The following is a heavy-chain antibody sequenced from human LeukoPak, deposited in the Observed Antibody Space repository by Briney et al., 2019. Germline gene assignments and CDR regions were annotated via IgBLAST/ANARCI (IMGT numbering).Heavy chain of an antibody. CDR2: ISPDGRNI. J-gene: IGHJ4*02. D-gene: IGHD1-7*01. V-gene: IGHV3-74*01. CDR1: RFTPSDYW. Sequence: GGSLRLSPAASRFTPSDYWINWVRQAPGKGPVWVSHISPDGRNIDYADSVKGRFTISRDSAKNTLYLQMNSQRDGDTAVYYCGRDGGGTTPYDCWGQGTLVTVSS. CDR3: GRDGGGTTPYDC.